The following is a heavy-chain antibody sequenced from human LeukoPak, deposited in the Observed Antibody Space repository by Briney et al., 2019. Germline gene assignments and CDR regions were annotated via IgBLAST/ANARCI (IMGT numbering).Heavy chain of an antibody. D-gene: IGHD3-10*01. CDR3: ARINSVTMVRGVIINYFDY. V-gene: IGHV3-7*01. Sequence: GGSLRLSCAASGFTFSSYWMSWVRQAPGKGREWVANIKQDGSEKYYVDSVKGRFTISRDDAKNSLYLQMNSLRAEDTAVYYCARINSVTMVRGVIINYFDYWGQGTLVTVSS. CDR2: IKQDGSEK. CDR1: GFTFSSYW. J-gene: IGHJ4*02.